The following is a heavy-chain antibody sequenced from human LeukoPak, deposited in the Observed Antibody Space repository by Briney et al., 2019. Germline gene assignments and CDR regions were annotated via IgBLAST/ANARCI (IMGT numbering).Heavy chain of an antibody. D-gene: IGHD2-15*01. CDR3: ARSACSGDGCFLDY. J-gene: IGHJ4*02. CDR2: INPNSGDT. Sequence: ASVKVSCKASGYSFTGYYMHWVRQAPGQGLEWMGWINPNSGDTNFAQNFQGRVTMTRDTSISTVYMELSRLRSDDTAVFYCARSACSGDGCFLDYWGQGTLLTVSS. V-gene: IGHV1-2*02. CDR1: GYSFTGYY.